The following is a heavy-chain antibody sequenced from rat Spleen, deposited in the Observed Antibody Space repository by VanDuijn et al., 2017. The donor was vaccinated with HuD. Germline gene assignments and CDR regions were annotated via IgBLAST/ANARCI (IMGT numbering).Heavy chain of an antibody. CDR1: GLSFSNYD. D-gene: IGHD1-4*01. V-gene: IGHV5-25*01. CDR2: ITNASGRT. Sequence: EVQLVESGGGLVQPGRSMKLSCAASGLSFSNYDMAWVRQAPTKGLEWVASITNASGRTYYPDSVKGRFTLSRDNARSTLYLQMDSLRSEDTATYYCARETGYNSYFDYWGQGVMVTVSS. CDR3: ARETGYNSYFDY. J-gene: IGHJ2*01.